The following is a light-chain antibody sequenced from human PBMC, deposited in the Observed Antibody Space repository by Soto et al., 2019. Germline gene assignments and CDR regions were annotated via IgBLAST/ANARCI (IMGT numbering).Light chain of an antibody. V-gene: IGKV3-20*01. Sequence: EIVLTQSPGTLSLSPGERATLSCRASQSFSRSYSAWYQQKPGQAPRLLMYGASTRATGIPDRFSGSGSGTDFTLTISRLEPEDFAVYYCQQYGSSPYTFGQGTKLEIK. CDR3: QQYGSSPYT. J-gene: IGKJ2*01. CDR1: QSFSRSY. CDR2: GAS.